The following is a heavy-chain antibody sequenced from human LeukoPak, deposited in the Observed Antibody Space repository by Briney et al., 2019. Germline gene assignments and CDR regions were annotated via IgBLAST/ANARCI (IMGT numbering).Heavy chain of an antibody. CDR1: GFTFNSYW. CDR3: VSDLCGGDDQ. D-gene: IGHD3-3*01. J-gene: IGHJ5*02. CDR2: IDEDGKTI. Sequence: GGSLRLSCAASGFTFNSYWMHWVCQAPGKGLVWVSRIDEDGKTIDYADSVKGRFTIFRDNAKDTLYLQMSSLRDEDTAVYYCVSDLCGGDDQWGRGTLVAASS. V-gene: IGHV3-74*01.